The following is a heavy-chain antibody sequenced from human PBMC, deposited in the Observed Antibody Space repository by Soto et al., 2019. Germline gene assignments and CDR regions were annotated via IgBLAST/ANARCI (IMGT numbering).Heavy chain of an antibody. V-gene: IGHV1-69*01. Sequence: QVQLVQSGAEVKKPGSSVKVSCKASGGTFSSYAISWVRQAPGQGLEWMGGIIPIFGTANYAQKFQGRVTITADESTSTAYMELSSLRSEDTAVYYCAKDTVNTETTFHNFFDPWGQGTLVTVSS. CDR3: AKDTVNTETTFHNFFDP. CDR1: GGTFSSYA. J-gene: IGHJ5*02. CDR2: IIPIFGTA. D-gene: IGHD4-17*01.